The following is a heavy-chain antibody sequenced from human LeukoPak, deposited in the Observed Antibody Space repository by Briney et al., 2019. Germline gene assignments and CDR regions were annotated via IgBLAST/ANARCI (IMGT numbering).Heavy chain of an antibody. CDR2: IYYREST. CDR1: GGSINSGGYY. CDR3: ARESYAISDHRYFQD. V-gene: IGHV4-31*03. D-gene: IGHD2-8*01. J-gene: IGHJ1*01. Sequence: PSETLSLTCTVSGGSINSGGYYWSWIRQHPGKGLEWIGYIYYRESTYYNPSLESRVTISTDTSRNQFSLTLSSVTAADTAVYYCARESYAISDHRYFQDWGQGTLVTVSS.